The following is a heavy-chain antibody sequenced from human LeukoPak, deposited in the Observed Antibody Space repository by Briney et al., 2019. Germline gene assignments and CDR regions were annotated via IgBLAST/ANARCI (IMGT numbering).Heavy chain of an antibody. Sequence: SETLSLTCTVSGSSISSYYWSWIRQPPGKGLEWIGYIYYSGSTNYNPSLKSRVTISVDTSKNQFSLKLSSVTAADTAVYYCARRAFSSGYYYFDYWGQGTLVTVSS. CDR1: GSSISSYY. V-gene: IGHV4-59*08. CDR3: ARRAFSSGYYYFDY. J-gene: IGHJ4*02. CDR2: IYYSGST. D-gene: IGHD3-22*01.